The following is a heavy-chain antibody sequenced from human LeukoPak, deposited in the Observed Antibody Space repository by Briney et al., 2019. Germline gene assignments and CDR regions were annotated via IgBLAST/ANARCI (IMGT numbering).Heavy chain of an antibody. CDR2: ISYDGSNK. J-gene: IGHJ6*02. CDR1: GFTFSSYA. D-gene: IGHD3-22*01. V-gene: IGHV3-30-3*01. Sequence: GGSLRLSCAASGFTFSSYAMHWVRQAPGKGLEWVAVISYDGSNKYYADSVKGRFTISRDNSKNTLYLQMNSLRAGDTAVYCCAREGRSGYYYYYYGMDVWGQGTTVTVSS. CDR3: AREGRSGYYYYYYGMDV.